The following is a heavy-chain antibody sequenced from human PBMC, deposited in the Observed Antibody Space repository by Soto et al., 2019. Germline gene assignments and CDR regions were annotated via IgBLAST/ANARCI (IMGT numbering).Heavy chain of an antibody. D-gene: IGHD2-15*01. V-gene: IGHV4-34*01. CDR1: GGSFSGYY. CDR3: ARGGAGIVVVVAATPTTENWFDP. J-gene: IGHJ5*02. Sequence: SETLSLTCAVYGGSFSGYYWNWIRQPPGMGLEWIGKINHSGSTNYNPSLKSRVTISVDTSKNQFSLKLSSVTAADTAVYYCARGGAGIVVVVAATPTTENWFDPWGQGTLVT. CDR2: INHSGST.